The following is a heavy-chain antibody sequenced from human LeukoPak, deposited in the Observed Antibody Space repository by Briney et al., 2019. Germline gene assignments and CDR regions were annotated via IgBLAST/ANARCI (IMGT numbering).Heavy chain of an antibody. V-gene: IGHV4-34*01. D-gene: IGHD6-13*01. CDR3: ARGLGIAAAGTHDY. CDR1: GGSFSGYY. J-gene: IGHJ4*02. Sequence: SETLSLTCAVYGGSFSGYYWSWIRQPPGKGLEWIGEINHSGSTNYNPSLKSRVAISVDTSKNQFSLKLSSVTAADTAVYYCARGLGIAAAGTHDYWGQGTLVTVSS. CDR2: INHSGST.